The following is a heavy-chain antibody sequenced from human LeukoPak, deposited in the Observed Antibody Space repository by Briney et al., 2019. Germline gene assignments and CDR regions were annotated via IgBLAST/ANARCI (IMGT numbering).Heavy chain of an antibody. J-gene: IGHJ6*02. CDR1: EFTFTNNA. CDR3: ARRSNYYVASGYAWGMDV. CDR2: ISGRGSGT. D-gene: IGHD3-16*01. V-gene: IGHV3-23*01. Sequence: GGSLRLSCAASEFTFTNNAMNWVRQAPGKGLEWVSGISGRGSGTYYADSVKGRFTISRDDSKNTLYLQMNSLRAEDTAIYYCARRSNYYVASGYAWGMDVWGQGTAVTVSS.